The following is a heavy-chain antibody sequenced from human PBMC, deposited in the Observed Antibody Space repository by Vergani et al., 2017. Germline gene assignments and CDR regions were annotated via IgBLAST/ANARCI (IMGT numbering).Heavy chain of an antibody. CDR3: ARAVSSSSWRASYYYYYYVDV. CDR1: GGSISSGSYY. Sequence: QVQLQESGPGLVKPSQTLSLTCTVSGGSISSGSYYWSWIRQPAGKGLEWIGRIYTSGSTNYNPSLKSRVTMSVDTSKNQFSLKLSSVTAADTAVYYCARAVSSSSWRASYYYYYYVDVWGKGTTVTVSS. J-gene: IGHJ6*03. D-gene: IGHD6-13*01. CDR2: IYTSGST. V-gene: IGHV4-61*02.